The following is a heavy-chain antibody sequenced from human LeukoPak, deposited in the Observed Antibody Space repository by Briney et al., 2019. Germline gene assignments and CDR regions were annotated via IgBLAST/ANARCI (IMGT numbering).Heavy chain of an antibody. CDR2: ISSSSSYI. J-gene: IGHJ3*02. D-gene: IGHD3-22*01. CDR3: ASGNYYDSSGDAFDI. V-gene: IGHV3-21*01. Sequence: GGSLRLSCAASGFTSSSYSMNWVRQAPGKGLEWVSSISSSSSYIYYADSVKGRFTISRDNAKNSLYLQMNSLRAEDTAVYYCASGNYYDSSGDAFDIWGQGTMVTVSS. CDR1: GFTSSSYS.